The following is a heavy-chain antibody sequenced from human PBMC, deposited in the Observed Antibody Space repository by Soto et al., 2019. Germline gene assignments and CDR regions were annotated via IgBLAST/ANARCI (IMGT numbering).Heavy chain of an antibody. Sequence: QLQLQESGPGLVKPSETLSLTCTVSGGSISSSSYYWGWIRQPPGKGLEWIGSIYYSGSTYYNPSLKSRVTISVDTSKNQFSLKLSSVTAADTAVYYCASSSWYLGPFDYWGQGTLVTVSS. CDR2: IYYSGST. CDR3: ASSSWYLGPFDY. J-gene: IGHJ4*02. CDR1: GGSISSSSYY. D-gene: IGHD6-13*01. V-gene: IGHV4-39*01.